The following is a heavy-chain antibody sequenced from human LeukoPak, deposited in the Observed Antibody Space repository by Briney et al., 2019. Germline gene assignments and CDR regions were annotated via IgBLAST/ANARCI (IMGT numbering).Heavy chain of an antibody. CDR1: GGSISSSSYY. CDR2: IYYSGST. CDR3: ARASPYYDILTGYSNNFDY. J-gene: IGHJ4*02. Sequence: PSETLSLTCTVSGGSISSSSYYWGWIRQPPGKGLGWIGSIYYSGSTYYNPSLKSRVTTSVDTSKNQFSLKLSSVTAADTAVYYCARASPYYDILTGYSNNFDYWGQGTLVTVSS. V-gene: IGHV4-39*01. D-gene: IGHD3-9*01.